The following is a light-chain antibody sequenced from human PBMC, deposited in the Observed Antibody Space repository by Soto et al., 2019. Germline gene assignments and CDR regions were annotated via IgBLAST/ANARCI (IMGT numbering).Light chain of an antibody. CDR1: QSISSW. V-gene: IGKV1-5*03. CDR3: QQDNSYPFT. Sequence: DIQMTQSPSTLSASVGDRVTITCRASQSISSWLAWYQQKPGKAPKLLIYKASSLESGVPSRFSGSGSGTEFPLTISSLQPDDFASYYCQQDNSYPFTFGPGTKVDIK. J-gene: IGKJ3*01. CDR2: KAS.